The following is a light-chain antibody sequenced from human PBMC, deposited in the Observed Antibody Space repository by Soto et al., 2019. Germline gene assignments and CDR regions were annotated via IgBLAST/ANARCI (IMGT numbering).Light chain of an antibody. CDR2: GAS. J-gene: IGKJ1*01. CDR3: PKYNNWPQ. CDR1: QSVSSN. Sequence: EIGMTPSPATVCVSXGERATLCCRSRQSVSSNLAWYQQKPGQATRPXXXGASTRATDIPARFRGIGSGTELTLTIRRLQSDDFAVNYCPKYNNWPQFGQGTKVDIK. V-gene: IGKV3-15*01.